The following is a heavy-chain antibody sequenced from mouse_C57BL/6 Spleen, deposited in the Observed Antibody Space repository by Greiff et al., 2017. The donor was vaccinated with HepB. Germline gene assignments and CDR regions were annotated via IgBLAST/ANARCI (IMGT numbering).Heavy chain of an antibody. CDR3: ARGITTVEGYFDV. D-gene: IGHD1-1*01. CDR1: GYAFSSSW. V-gene: IGHV1-82*01. J-gene: IGHJ1*03. Sequence: QVQLQQSGPELVKPGASVKISCKASGYAFSSSWMNWVKQRPGKGLEWIGRIYPGDGDTNYNGKFKGKATLTADKSSSTAYMQLSSLTSEDSAVYFCARGITTVEGYFDVWGTGTTVTVSS. CDR2: IYPGDGDT.